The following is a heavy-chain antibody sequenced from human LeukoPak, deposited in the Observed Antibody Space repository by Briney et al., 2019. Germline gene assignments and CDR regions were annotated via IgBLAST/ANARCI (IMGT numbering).Heavy chain of an antibody. D-gene: IGHD1-14*01. CDR3: ANQPSLSSITDY. Sequence: SGGSLRLSCAASGFTFSSYSMNWVRQAPGKGLEWVSAISGSSGNTYYADSVRGRFTISRDNSKNTLYLQMNSLRAEDTAVYYCANQPSLSSITDYWGQGTLVTVSS. V-gene: IGHV3-23*01. CDR1: GFTFSSYS. J-gene: IGHJ4*02. CDR2: ISGSSGNT.